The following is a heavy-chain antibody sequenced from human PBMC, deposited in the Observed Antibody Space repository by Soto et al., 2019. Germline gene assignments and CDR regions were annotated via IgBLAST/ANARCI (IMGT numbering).Heavy chain of an antibody. CDR1: GGTFSSYA. CDR3: ARVGGVLRFLEWLPAGFDY. Sequence: ASVKVSCKASGGTFSSYAISWVRQAPGQGLEWMGGIIPIFGTANYAQKFQGRVTITADESTSTAYMELSSLRSEDTAVYYCARVGGVLRFLEWLPAGFDYWGQGTLVTVSS. J-gene: IGHJ4*02. V-gene: IGHV1-69*13. CDR2: IIPIFGTA. D-gene: IGHD3-3*01.